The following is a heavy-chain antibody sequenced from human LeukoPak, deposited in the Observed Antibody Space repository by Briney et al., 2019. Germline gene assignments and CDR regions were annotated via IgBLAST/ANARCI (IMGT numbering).Heavy chain of an antibody. D-gene: IGHD5-18*01. CDR3: AKAGGYSYGSSSDY. CDR1: EFSVGSNY. V-gene: IGHV3-23*01. J-gene: IGHJ4*02. Sequence: GGSLRLSCAASEFSVGSNYMTWVRQAPGKGLKWVSAISGSGGSTYYADSVKGRFTISRDNSKNTLYLQMNSLRAEDTAVYYCAKAGGYSYGSSSDYWGQGTLVTVSS. CDR2: ISGSGGST.